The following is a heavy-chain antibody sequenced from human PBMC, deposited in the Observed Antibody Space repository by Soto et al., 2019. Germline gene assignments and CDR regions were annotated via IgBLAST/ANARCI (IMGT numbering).Heavy chain of an antibody. V-gene: IGHV3-48*03. J-gene: IGHJ4*02. CDR1: GFLFSNFE. CDR3: AAGGATGGDR. CDR2: ISSRDSTI. Sequence: EVQLVESGRGLVQPGGSLRLSCAASGFLFSNFEMNWVRQAPGKGLEWVSYISSRDSTIYYADSVQGRFTISRDNAKNSLYLQMNSLRAEDTAVYYCAAGGATGGDRWGQGTLVTVSS. D-gene: IGHD2-8*02.